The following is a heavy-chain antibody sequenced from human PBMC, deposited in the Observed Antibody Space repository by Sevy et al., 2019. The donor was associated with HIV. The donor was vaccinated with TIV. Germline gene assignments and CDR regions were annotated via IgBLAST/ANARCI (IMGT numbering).Heavy chain of an antibody. D-gene: IGHD1-1*01. CDR1: GFTFSSYA. CDR3: ATRVSLQGNYYYYMDV. CDR2: RSGSGGST. Sequence: GGSLRLSCAASGFTFSSYAMSWVRQAPGKGLGWVSARSGSGGSTYYADSVKGRFTIPRDNSKNSLYPQTNSLRAEDTAVYYCATRVSLQGNYYYYMDVWGKGTTVTVSS. J-gene: IGHJ6*03. V-gene: IGHV3-23*01.